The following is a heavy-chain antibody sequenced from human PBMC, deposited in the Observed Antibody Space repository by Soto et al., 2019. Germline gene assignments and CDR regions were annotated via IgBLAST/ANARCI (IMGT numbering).Heavy chain of an antibody. V-gene: IGHV4-34*01. D-gene: IGHD5-18*01. CDR1: GGSFSGYY. Sequence: QVQLQQWGAGLLKPSETLSLTCAVYGGSFSGYYWSWIRQPPGKGLEWIGESNHVGSTNCNPSLKSRVTMSVDPSKNQFSRRLTSVTAADTAVYYCARVLIAGVTTDWGQGTLVIVSS. CDR2: SNHVGST. J-gene: IGHJ4*02. CDR3: ARVLIAGVTTD.